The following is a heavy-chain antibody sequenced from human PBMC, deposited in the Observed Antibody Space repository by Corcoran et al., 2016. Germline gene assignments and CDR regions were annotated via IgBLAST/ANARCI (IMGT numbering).Heavy chain of an antibody. Sequence: QVQLQQWGAGLLKPSETLSLTCAVYGGSFSGYYWSWIRQPPGKGLEWIGEINHSGSTNYNPSLKSRVTISVDTSKNQFSLKLSSVTAADTAVYYCARAGYYYDSSGYGPFDYWGQGTLVTVSS. V-gene: IGHV4-34*01. CDR3: ARAGYYYDSSGYGPFDY. J-gene: IGHJ4*02. D-gene: IGHD3-22*01. CDR2: INHSGST. CDR1: GGSFSGYY.